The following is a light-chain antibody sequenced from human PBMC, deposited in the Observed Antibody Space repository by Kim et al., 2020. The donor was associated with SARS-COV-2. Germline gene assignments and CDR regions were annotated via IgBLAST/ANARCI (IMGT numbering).Light chain of an antibody. V-gene: IGKV3-20*01. CDR3: QQYDSSLLT. CDR2: AAS. J-gene: IGKJ4*01. Sequence: VLTQSPGTLSLSPGERATLSCRASQSVSSSYLAWYQQKPGQAPRLLIYAASSRATGIPDRFSGSGSGTDFTLTISRLEPEDFALYYCQQYDSSLLTFGGGTKVEI. CDR1: QSVSSSY.